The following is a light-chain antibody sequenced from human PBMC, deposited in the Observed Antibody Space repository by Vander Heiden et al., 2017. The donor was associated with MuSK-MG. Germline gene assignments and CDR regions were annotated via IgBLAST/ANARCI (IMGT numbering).Light chain of an antibody. CDR1: SSAAGGYPY. CDR2: AVT. CDR3: SSYAGSNNYVA. V-gene: IGLV2-8*01. J-gene: IGLJ2*01. Sequence: QPAPTQPPPSSGPPGQSAPISCTRTSSAAGGYPYVPWYPQHPAKAPNLMIYAVTKRPSGVPDRFSGSKSGNTASLTVSGLQAEDEAEYYCSSYAGSNNYVAFGGGTKLTVL.